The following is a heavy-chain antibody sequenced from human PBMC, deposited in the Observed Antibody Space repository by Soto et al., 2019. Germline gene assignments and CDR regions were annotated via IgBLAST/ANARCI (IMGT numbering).Heavy chain of an antibody. Sequence: EVQLVEAGGGLVQPGRSLRLSCAASGFTFDDYAMHWVRQAPGKGLEWVSGIGWNSGSIGYADSVRGRFTISRDNAKNSLYLQMNSLRAEDAALYYCAKDRGCGWEGGFDYCGQGTLVTVSS. CDR1: GFTFDDYA. CDR2: IGWNSGSI. J-gene: IGHJ4*02. CDR3: AKDRGCGWEGGFDY. D-gene: IGHD6-19*01. V-gene: IGHV3-9*01.